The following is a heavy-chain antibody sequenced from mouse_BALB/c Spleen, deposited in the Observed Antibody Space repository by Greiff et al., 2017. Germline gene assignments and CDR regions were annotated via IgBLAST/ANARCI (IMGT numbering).Heavy chain of an antibody. Sequence: QVQLQQSGAELVRPGTSVKVSCKASGYAFTNYLIEWVKQRPGQGLEWIGVINPGSGGTNYNEKFKGKATLTADKSSSTAYMQLSSLTSDDSAVYYCARYGYDGFAYWGQGTLVTVSA. CDR3: ARYGYDGFAY. CDR1: GYAFTNYL. V-gene: IGHV1-54*01. J-gene: IGHJ3*01. CDR2: INPGSGGT. D-gene: IGHD2-2*01.